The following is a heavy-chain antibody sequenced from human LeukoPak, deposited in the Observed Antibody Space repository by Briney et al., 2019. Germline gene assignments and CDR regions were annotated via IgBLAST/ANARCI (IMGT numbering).Heavy chain of an antibody. D-gene: IGHD3-10*01. V-gene: IGHV3-33*01. Sequence: GGSLRLSCVASGFTFSNYGMHWVRQAPGKGLEWVAVIWYDGSNQYYADSVKGRFTVSRDNAKNSLYLQMNSLRDEDTAVYYCARRENQYGSGSYDYWGQGTPVTVSS. J-gene: IGHJ4*02. CDR1: GFTFSNYG. CDR2: IWYDGSNQ. CDR3: ARRENQYGSGSYDY.